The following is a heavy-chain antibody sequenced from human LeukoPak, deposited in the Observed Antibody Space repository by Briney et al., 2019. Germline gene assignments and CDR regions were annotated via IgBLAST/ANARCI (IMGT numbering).Heavy chain of an antibody. CDR2: IYHTGST. D-gene: IGHD5-18*01. V-gene: IGHV4-30-4*01. CDR3: ARDHVDTAMADY. Sequence: SETLSLTCTVSGGSISSGDYYWSWLRQPPGKGLEWIGYIYHTGSTYYNPSLKSRVAISIDTSKNQFSLKLSSVTAADTAVYYCARDHVDTAMADYWGQGTLVTVSS. CDR1: GGSISSGDYY. J-gene: IGHJ4*02.